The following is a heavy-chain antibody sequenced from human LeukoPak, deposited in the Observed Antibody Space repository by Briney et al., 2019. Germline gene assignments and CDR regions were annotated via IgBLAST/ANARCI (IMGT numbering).Heavy chain of an antibody. CDR3: ATRSKRGYSYGRGGYFDY. V-gene: IGHV4-34*01. J-gene: IGHJ4*02. CDR1: GGSFSGYY. Sequence: PSETLSLTCAVYGGSFSGYYWSWIRQPPGKGLEWIGEINHSGSANYNPSLKSRVTISVDTSKNQFSLKLSSVTAADTAVYYCATRSKRGYSYGRGGYFDYWGQGTLVTVSS. D-gene: IGHD5-18*01. CDR2: INHSGSA.